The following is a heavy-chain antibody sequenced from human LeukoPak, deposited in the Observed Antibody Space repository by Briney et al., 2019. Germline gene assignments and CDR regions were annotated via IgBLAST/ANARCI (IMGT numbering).Heavy chain of an antibody. CDR3: AKVGCSGGSCYRGYYYYGMDV. CDR1: GFTVSSNY. Sequence: PGGSLRLSCAASGFTVSSNYMSWVRQAPGKGLEWVSGISWNSGSIGYADSVKGRFTISRDNAKNSLYLQMNSLRAEDTALYYCAKVGCSGGSCYRGYYYYGMDVWGQGTTVTVSS. J-gene: IGHJ6*02. D-gene: IGHD2-15*01. V-gene: IGHV3-9*01. CDR2: ISWNSGSI.